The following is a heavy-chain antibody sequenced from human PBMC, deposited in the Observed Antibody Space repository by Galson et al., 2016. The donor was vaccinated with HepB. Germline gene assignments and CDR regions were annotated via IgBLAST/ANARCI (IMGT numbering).Heavy chain of an antibody. CDR3: ARHRSWVVVEGAFDV. CDR2: IYYNGNT. J-gene: IGHJ3*01. V-gene: IGHV4-39*01. D-gene: IGHD2-15*01. Sequence: SETLSLTCSVSGGSISSSSYYWGWIRQPPGKGLEWIGSIYYNGNTYYNPSLKSRATISGDTSENQFSLKLSSVTAADTAVYYCARHRSWVVVEGAFDVWGQGTMVTVSS. CDR1: GGSISSSSYY.